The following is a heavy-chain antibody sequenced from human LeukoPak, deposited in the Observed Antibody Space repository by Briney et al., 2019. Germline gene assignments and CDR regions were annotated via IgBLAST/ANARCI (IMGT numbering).Heavy chain of an antibody. J-gene: IGHJ6*02. V-gene: IGHV3-53*03. D-gene: IGHD1-1*01. CDR1: GFTVSSNY. CDR2: IYSGGST. Sequence: GGSLRLSCAASGFTVSSNYMSWVRQAPGKGLEWVSVIYSGGSTYYADSVKGRFTISRDNAKNSLYLQVNSLKTEDTAVYYCARGGGGGTDYYGMDVWGQGTTVTVSS. CDR3: ARGGGGGTDYYGMDV.